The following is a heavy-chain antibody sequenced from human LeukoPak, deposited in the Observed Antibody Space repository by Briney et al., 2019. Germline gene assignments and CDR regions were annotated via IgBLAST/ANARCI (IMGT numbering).Heavy chain of an antibody. CDR2: ITIGGTT. V-gene: IGHV3-23*01. J-gene: IGHJ4*02. CDR1: GFTFSNYA. D-gene: IGHD2-21*01. Sequence: PGGSLRLSCAASGFTFSNYAMTWVRQAPGKGLEWVSTITIGGTTYHADSVKGRFTISRDNSKNTLYLQMNTLRAEDMAFYYCVKDLVSAVIPFYFDYRGQGTLVTVSS. CDR3: VKDLVSAVIPFYFDY.